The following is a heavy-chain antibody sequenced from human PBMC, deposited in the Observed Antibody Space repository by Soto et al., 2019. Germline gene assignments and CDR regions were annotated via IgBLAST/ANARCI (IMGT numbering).Heavy chain of an antibody. V-gene: IGHV3-30*18. CDR2: ISYDGGSK. J-gene: IGHJ4*02. Sequence: GGSLRLSCTASGFIFSRYGMYWVRQAPGKGLEWVAAISYDGGSKYYADSVKGRFTISRDTSKNTLYLQMNSLRAEDTAMYYCAKGSYSGIYSDFDYWGQGTLVTVSS. CDR3: AKGSYSGIYSDFDY. CDR1: GFIFSRYG. D-gene: IGHD1-26*01.